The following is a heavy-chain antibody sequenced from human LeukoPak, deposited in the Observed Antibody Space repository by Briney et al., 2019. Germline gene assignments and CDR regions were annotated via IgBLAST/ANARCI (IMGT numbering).Heavy chain of an antibody. CDR3: AKEGYEDYYMDV. V-gene: IGHV3-30*18. Sequence: PGGSLRLSCAASGFTFSSYGMHWVRQAPGKGLEWVAVISYDGSHKYYADSVKGRFTISRDNSKNTLHLQMNSLRAEDTAVYYCAKEGYEDYYMDVWGKGTTVTISS. D-gene: IGHD2-2*01. CDR1: GFTFSSYG. J-gene: IGHJ6*03. CDR2: ISYDGSHK.